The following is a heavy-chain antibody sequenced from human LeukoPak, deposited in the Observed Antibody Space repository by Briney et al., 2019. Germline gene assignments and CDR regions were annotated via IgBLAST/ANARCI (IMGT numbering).Heavy chain of an antibody. CDR2: ISWDGGST. CDR1: GFTFDDYA. Sequence: GGSLRLSCAASGFTFDDYAMHWVRQAPGKGLEWVSLISWDGGSTYYADSVKGRFTISRDNSKNSLYLQMNSLRAEDTALYYCAKDVSYRSSWYNWFDPWGQGTLVTVSS. V-gene: IGHV3-43D*03. J-gene: IGHJ5*02. D-gene: IGHD6-13*01. CDR3: AKDVSYRSSWYNWFDP.